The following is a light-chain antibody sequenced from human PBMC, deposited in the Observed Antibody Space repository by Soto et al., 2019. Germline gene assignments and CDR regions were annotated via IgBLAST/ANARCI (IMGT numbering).Light chain of an antibody. CDR1: SGDIGSYNR. CDR2: EVT. CDR3: SSYTISNTLPFV. Sequence: QSVLTQPASVSGSPGQSITISCTGTSGDIGSYNRVSWYQQHPGKAPKLIIYEVTDRPSGVSNRFSGSKSGNTAPLTISGLQAEDEADYYCSSYTISNTLPFVFGTGTKVTVL. V-gene: IGLV2-14*01. J-gene: IGLJ1*01.